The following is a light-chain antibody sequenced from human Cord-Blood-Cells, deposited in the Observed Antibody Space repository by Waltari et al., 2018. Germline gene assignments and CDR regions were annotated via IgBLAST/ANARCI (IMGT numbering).Light chain of an antibody. V-gene: IGLV1-47*01. Sequence: QSVLTQPPSASGTPGQGVTIPCSGISSNIGTNKVNWYQQPPGTAPKLLIYRNNQRPSGVPDRFSGSKSGTSAALAISGLRSEDEAYYYCAAWDDSLSGVVFGGGTKLTVL. CDR2: RNN. CDR1: SSNIGTNK. CDR3: AAWDDSLSGVV. J-gene: IGLJ2*01.